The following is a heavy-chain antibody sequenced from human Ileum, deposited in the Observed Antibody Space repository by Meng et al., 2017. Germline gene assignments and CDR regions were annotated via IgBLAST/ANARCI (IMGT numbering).Heavy chain of an antibody. Sequence: GGFLRLSCAASGMKFDDYAMHWVRQAPGQGLEWVSLITWDGGHTYYADSVKGRFTISRDNSKNSLYLQMNGLRAEDTALYYCASATSSIAVPSIWGQGTLVTVSS. V-gene: IGHV3-43D*04. J-gene: IGHJ4*02. CDR3: ASATSSIAVPSI. CDR2: ITWDGGHT. CDR1: GMKFDDYA. D-gene: IGHD6-19*01.